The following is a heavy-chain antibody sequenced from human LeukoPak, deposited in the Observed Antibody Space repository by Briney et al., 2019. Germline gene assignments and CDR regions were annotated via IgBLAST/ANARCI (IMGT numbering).Heavy chain of an antibody. CDR3: AKGVSFVDY. CDR1: GFTFSSYG. V-gene: IGHV3-30*02. J-gene: IGHJ4*02. CDR2: IRYDGSNK. Sequence: GGSLRLSCAASGFTFSSYGMHWVRQAPGKGLEWVAVIRYDGSNKYYADSVKGRFTISRDNSKNTLYLQMNSLRAEDTAVYYCAKGVSFVDYWGQGTLVTVSS. D-gene: IGHD3-16*02.